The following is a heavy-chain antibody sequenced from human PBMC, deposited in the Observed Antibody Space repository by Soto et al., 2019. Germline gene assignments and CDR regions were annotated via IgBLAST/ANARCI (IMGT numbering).Heavy chain of an antibody. Sequence: SETLSLTXTVSGGSISSGGYYWSWIRQHPGKGLEWIGYIYYSGSTYYNPSLKSRVTISVDTSKNQFSLKLSSVTAADTAVYYCARSPPIMVAANPWFDPWGQGTLVTVSS. V-gene: IGHV4-31*03. CDR2: IYYSGST. D-gene: IGHD2-15*01. CDR3: ARSPPIMVAANPWFDP. J-gene: IGHJ5*02. CDR1: GGSISSGGYY.